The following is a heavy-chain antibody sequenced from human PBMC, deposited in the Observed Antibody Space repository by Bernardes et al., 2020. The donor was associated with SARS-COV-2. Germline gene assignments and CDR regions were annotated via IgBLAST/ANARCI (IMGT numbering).Heavy chain of an antibody. D-gene: IGHD3-22*01. CDR1: GYTFTGYY. CDR3: ALPPTNYDRYGMDV. Sequence: ASLQVSCKASGYTFTGYYMHWVRQAPGQGLEWMGWINPNSGGTNYAQKFQGRVTMTRDTSISTAYMELSRLRSDDTAVYYCALPPTNYDRYGMDVWGQGTTVTVSS. J-gene: IGHJ6*02. V-gene: IGHV1-2*02. CDR2: INPNSGGT.